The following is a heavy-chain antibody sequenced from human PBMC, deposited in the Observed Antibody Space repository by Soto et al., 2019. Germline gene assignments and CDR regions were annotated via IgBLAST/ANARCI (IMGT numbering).Heavy chain of an antibody. V-gene: IGHV4-34*01. CDR1: GGSFSGYY. Sequence: SETLSLTCAVYGGSFSGYYWSWIRQPPGKGLEWIGEINHSGSTNYNPSLKSRVTISVDTSKNQFSLKLSSVTAADTAVYYCARGDLANVDYWGQGTRGTVSS. CDR2: INHSGST. J-gene: IGHJ4*02. CDR3: ARGDLANVDY.